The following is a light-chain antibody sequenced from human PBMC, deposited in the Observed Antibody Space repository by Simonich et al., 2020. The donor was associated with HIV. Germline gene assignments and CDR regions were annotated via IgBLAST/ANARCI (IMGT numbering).Light chain of an antibody. CDR1: SSNIGAGYD. Sequence: QSVLTQPPSVSGAPGQRVTISCTGSSSNIGAGYDVHWYQQLPGTTPNLLIYGNSNRPSGVPDRFSCSKSGTSASLAISGLQSEDEADYYCAAWDDSLNGPVFGGGTKLTVL. V-gene: IGLV1-40*01. CDR2: GNS. CDR3: AAWDDSLNGPV. J-gene: IGLJ2*01.